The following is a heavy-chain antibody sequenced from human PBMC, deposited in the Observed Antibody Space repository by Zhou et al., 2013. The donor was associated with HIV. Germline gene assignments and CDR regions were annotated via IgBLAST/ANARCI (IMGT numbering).Heavy chain of an antibody. CDR3: ARDFWSGYFSPYFDY. J-gene: IGHJ4*02. CDR2: INPNSGGT. Sequence: QVQLVQSGAEAKKPGASVKVSCKASGYTFTGYYLHWVRQAPGQGLEWMGWINPNSGGTNYAQKFQGRVTMTRDTSISTAYMELSRLRSDDTAVYYCARDFWSGYFSPYFDYWGQGTLVTVSS. D-gene: IGHD3-3*01. V-gene: IGHV1-2*02. CDR1: GYTFTGYY.